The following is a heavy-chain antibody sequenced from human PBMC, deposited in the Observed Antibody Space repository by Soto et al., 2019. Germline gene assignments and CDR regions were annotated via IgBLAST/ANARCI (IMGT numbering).Heavy chain of an antibody. CDR1: GFTFSSYG. J-gene: IGHJ6*02. Sequence: GGSLRLSCAASGFTFSSYGMSWVRQAPGEGLEWVSSISGSDNDTYYADSVKGRFTISRDNSKNTLYLQMSSLRADDTAVYYSPPRGVWGQGTTVPVSS. CDR3: PPRGV. CDR2: ISGSDNDT. V-gene: IGHV3-23*01.